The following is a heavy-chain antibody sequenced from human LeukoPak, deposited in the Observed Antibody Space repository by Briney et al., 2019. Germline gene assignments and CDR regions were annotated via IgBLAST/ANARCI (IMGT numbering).Heavy chain of an antibody. CDR3: AKDYGITGTGGAWLDP. V-gene: IGHV3-30*02. CDR2: IRYDGSNK. CDR1: GFAFSRYG. D-gene: IGHD1-20*01. Sequence: QPGGSLRLSCAASGFAFSRYGMHWVRQAPGKGLEWVAFIRYDGSNKNHADSVKGRFTISRDNSKNMLYLQMNSLRPEGTSVYYCAKDYGITGTGGAWLDPWGQGTLVTVSS. J-gene: IGHJ5*02.